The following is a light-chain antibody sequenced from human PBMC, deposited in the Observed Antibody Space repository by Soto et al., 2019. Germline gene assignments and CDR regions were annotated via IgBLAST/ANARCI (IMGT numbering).Light chain of an antibody. CDR2: GAS. V-gene: IGKV3-15*01. Sequence: EIVTTQSPATLSVSPGERATLSCRASQSVSSNLAWYQQESGQPPRLLVFGASTRATGVPARFSGSGSGTEFTLTISGLQSEDFAVYFCQQYASWPLTFGGGTKVDNK. J-gene: IGKJ4*01. CDR1: QSVSSN. CDR3: QQYASWPLT.